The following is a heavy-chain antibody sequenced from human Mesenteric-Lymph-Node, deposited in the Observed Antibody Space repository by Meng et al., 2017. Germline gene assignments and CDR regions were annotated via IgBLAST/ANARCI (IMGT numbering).Heavy chain of an antibody. CDR3: AKFIAAMTPNVLRFLEWLLEAMDV. CDR2: ISSSSSYI. Sequence: GESLKISCAASGFTFSSYSMNWVRQAPGKGLEWVSSISSSSSYIYYADSVKGRFTISRDNAKNSLYLQMNSLRAEDTAVYYCAKFIAAMTPNVLRFLEWLLEAMDVWGQGTTVTVSS. V-gene: IGHV3-21*04. J-gene: IGHJ6*02. D-gene: IGHD3-3*01. CDR1: GFTFSSYS.